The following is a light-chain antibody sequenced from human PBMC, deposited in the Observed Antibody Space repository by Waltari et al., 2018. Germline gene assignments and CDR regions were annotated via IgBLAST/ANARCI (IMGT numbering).Light chain of an antibody. CDR2: RDI. Sequence: SYALTQPPSVSVSPGQTARISCSGDALPKRYGYWYQQRPGPAPVLVMYRDIVRPSGIPERFSGSTSGTTVTLTISGVQAEDEADYYCQSADSSGSYVVFGGGTKLTVL. CDR1: ALPKRY. CDR3: QSADSSGSYVV. V-gene: IGLV3-25*03. J-gene: IGLJ3*02.